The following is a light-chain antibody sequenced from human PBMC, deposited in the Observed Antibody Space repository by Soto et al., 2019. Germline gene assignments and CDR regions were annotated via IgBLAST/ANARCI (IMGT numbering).Light chain of an antibody. CDR2: DAS. CDR3: QQRSNWPLT. CDR1: QSVSSY. Sequence: EIGLTQSPATLSLSPGERATHACRASQSVSSYLAWYQQKPGQAPRLLIYDASNRATGIPARFSGSGSGTDFTLTISSLEPEDFAVYYCQQRSNWPLTFGQGTRLEIK. V-gene: IGKV3-11*01. J-gene: IGKJ5*01.